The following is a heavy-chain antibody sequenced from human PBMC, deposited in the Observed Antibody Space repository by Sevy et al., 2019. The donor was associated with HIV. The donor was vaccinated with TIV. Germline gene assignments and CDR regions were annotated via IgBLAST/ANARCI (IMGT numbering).Heavy chain of an antibody. CDR3: ARVPVGYCSSTSCRAALYYYYYYMDV. V-gene: IGHV3-21*01. CDR1: GFTFSSYS. D-gene: IGHD2-2*01. CDR2: ISSSSSYI. Sequence: GGSLRLSCAASGFTFSSYSMNWVRQAPGKGLEWVSSISSSSSYIYYADSVKGRFTISRDNAKNSLYLQMNSLRAEDKAVYYCARVPVGYCSSTSCRAALYYYYYYMDVWGNGTTVTVSS. J-gene: IGHJ6*03.